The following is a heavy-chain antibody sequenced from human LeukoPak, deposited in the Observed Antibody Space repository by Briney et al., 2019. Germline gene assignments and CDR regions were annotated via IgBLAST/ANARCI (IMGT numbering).Heavy chain of an antibody. Sequence: PGGSLRLSCAASGFTFSSYDMHWVRQATGKGLEWVSAIGTAGDTYYPGSVKGRFTISRENAKNSLYLQMNSLRAGDTAVYYCARGNVRGAFDTWGQGTMVTVSS. D-gene: IGHD3-10*02. CDR3: ARGNVRGAFDT. CDR2: IGTAGDT. CDR1: GFTFSSYD. V-gene: IGHV3-13*01. J-gene: IGHJ3*02.